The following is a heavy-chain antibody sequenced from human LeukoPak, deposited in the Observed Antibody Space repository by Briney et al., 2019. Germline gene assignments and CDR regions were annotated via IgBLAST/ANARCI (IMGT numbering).Heavy chain of an antibody. CDR3: ARELRDSSGYYLAPFDY. V-gene: IGHV1-69*13. CDR1: GGTFTNYA. D-gene: IGHD3-22*01. J-gene: IGHJ4*02. CDR2: IIPILGAA. Sequence: GASVKVSCKASGGTFTNYAINWVRQAPGQGLEWMGVIIPILGAANYAQKFQGRVTITADESTTTAYMELSSLRSEDAAMYYCARELRDSSGYYLAPFDYWGQGTLVTVSS.